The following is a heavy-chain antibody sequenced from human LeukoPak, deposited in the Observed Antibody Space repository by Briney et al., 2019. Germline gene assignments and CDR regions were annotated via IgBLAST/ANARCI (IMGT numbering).Heavy chain of an antibody. CDR2: INPSGGST. CDR1: GYTFTSYY. J-gene: IGHJ4*02. Sequence: ASVKVSCKASGYTFTSYYVHWVRQAPGQGLEWMGIINPSGGSTSYAQKFQGRVTMTRDTSTSTVYMELSSLRSEDTAVYYCARDPTRAYYFDYWGQGTLVTVSS. V-gene: IGHV1-46*01. CDR3: ARDPTRAYYFDY. D-gene: IGHD2-2*01.